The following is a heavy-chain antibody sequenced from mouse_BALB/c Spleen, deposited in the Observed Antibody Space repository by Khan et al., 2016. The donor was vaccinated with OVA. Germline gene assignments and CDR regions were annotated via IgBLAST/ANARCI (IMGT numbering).Heavy chain of an antibody. CDR3: TRGGGSRFAY. J-gene: IGHJ3*01. CDR1: GYTFTDFT. V-gene: IGHV1S137*01. Sequence: QVQLKESGAELVRPGVSVKISCKGSGYTFTDFTMHWVKQSPAKSLEWIGVISTYYGDVTYTQKFKGKATMTVDKSSSTAYMELARLTSEDSAMYYCTRGGGSRFAYWGQGTLVTVSA. CDR2: ISTYYGDV.